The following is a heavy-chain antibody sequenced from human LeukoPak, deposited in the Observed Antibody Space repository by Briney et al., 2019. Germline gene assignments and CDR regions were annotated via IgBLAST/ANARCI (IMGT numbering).Heavy chain of an antibody. Sequence: PGRSLRLSCATSGFNFNSFGMHWARQAPGKGLEWVAFISYDGSNKDYADSVKGRFTISRDNSKNTLFLQMNSLRAEDTAVYYCARALGWLPENYWGQGTLVTVSS. CDR3: ARALGWLPENY. V-gene: IGHV3-33*05. J-gene: IGHJ4*02. CDR1: GFNFNSFG. D-gene: IGHD5-24*01. CDR2: ISYDGSNK.